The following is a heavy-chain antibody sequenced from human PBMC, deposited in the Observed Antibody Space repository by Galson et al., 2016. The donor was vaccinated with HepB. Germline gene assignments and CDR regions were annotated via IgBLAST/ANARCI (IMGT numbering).Heavy chain of an antibody. CDR3: GRYFDLNGMDV. CDR2: IYHNGTT. D-gene: IGHD3-9*01. J-gene: IGHJ6*02. V-gene: IGHV4-30-2*01. Sequence: TLSLTCAVSGGSFSGGGYSWNWIRQPPGKGLEWIGYIYHNGTTFYNPSLKSRVTISVDRSKNHFSLNLTSVTAADTAVYYCGRYFDLNGMDVWGQGTTVTVSS. CDR1: GGSFSGGGYS.